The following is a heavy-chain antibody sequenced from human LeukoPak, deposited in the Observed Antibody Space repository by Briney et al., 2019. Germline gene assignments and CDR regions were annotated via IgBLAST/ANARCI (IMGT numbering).Heavy chain of an antibody. V-gene: IGHV3-23*01. CDR3: AKPSGSGVDY. D-gene: IGHD1-26*01. J-gene: IGHJ4*02. CDR1: GFTFTTYA. Sequence: GGSLRLSCAASGFTFTTYAMSWVRQAPGEGLQWVSAISGSGGSTYSADSVKGRFTITRDNSKNTLYLQMNSLRLEDMGIYYCAKPSGSGVDYWGRGTRVTVSS. CDR2: ISGSGGST.